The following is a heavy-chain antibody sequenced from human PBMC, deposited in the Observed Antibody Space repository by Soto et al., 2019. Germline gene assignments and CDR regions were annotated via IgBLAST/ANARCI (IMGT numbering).Heavy chain of an antibody. CDR3: AREYCSSTSCYADYYYYMDV. V-gene: IGHV1-69*04. CDR1: GGTFSSYT. Sequence: SVKVSCKASGGTFSSYTISWVRQAPGQGLEWMGRIIPILGIANYAQKFQGRVTITADKSTSTAYMELSSLRSEDTAVYYCAREYCSSTSCYADYYYYMDVWGKGTTVTVSS. CDR2: IIPILGIA. D-gene: IGHD2-2*01. J-gene: IGHJ6*03.